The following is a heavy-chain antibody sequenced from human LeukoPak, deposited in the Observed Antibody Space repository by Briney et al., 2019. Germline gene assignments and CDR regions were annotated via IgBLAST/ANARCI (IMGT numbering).Heavy chain of an antibody. CDR3: ARVGSGWSNVY. CDR2: ISSNGGST. V-gene: IGHV3-64*01. D-gene: IGHD6-19*01. Sequence: GGSLRLSCAASGFTFSSYAMHWVRQAPGKGLEYVSAISSNGGSTYYANSVKGRFTISRDNSKNTLYLQMGSLRAEDMAVYYCARVGSGWSNVYWGQGTLVTVSS. CDR1: GFTFSSYA. J-gene: IGHJ4*02.